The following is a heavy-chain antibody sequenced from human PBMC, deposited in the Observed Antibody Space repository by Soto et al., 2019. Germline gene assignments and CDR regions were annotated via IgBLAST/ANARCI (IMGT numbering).Heavy chain of an antibody. V-gene: IGHV3-23*01. CDR1: GFTFSSYA. D-gene: IGHD2-8*01. CDR2: ISGSGGST. CDR3: AKKPADLGYCTNGVCYTEYFQH. Sequence: GGSMRLSCAASGFTFSSYAMSWVIKAPGKGLKWVSAISGSGGSTYYADSVKGRFTISRDNSKNTLYLQMNSLRAEDTAVYYCAKKPADLGYCTNGVCYTEYFQHWGQGTLVTVSS. J-gene: IGHJ1*01.